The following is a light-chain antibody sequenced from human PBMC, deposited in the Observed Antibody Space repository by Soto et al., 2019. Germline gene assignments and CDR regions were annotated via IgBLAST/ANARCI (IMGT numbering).Light chain of an antibody. CDR2: GAS. Sequence: VMTQSPATLSVSPGERATLSCWASETVATNLAWYQQKPGQAPRLLISGASTRAAGISDRFRGSGSGTEFTLTLSSLRSEDSAIYDCQQYFEWPPMTCGRGTNVEI. CDR1: ETVATN. CDR3: QQYFEWPPMT. J-gene: IGKJ4*02. V-gene: IGKV3-15*01.